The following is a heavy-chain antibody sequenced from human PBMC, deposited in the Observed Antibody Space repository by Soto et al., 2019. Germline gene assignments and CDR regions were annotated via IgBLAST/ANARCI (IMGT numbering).Heavy chain of an antibody. CDR3: ARGELLHYYYGMDV. CDR2: IYYSGST. CDR1: GGSISSYY. J-gene: IGHJ6*02. D-gene: IGHD1-26*01. V-gene: IGHV4-59*01. Sequence: PSETLSLTCTVSGGSISSYYWSWLRQPPGKGLEWIGYIYYSGSTNYNPSLKSRVTISVDTSKNQFSLKLSSVTAADTAVYYCARGELLHYYYGMDVWGQGTTVTVSS.